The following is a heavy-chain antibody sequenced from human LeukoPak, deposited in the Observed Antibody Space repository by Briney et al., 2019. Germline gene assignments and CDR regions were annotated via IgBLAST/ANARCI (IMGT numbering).Heavy chain of an antibody. J-gene: IGHJ4*02. CDR2: IRESGNTT. D-gene: IGHD7-27*01. CDR1: GFTFSSYA. CDR3: AKDGGLWVSAHWGDS. V-gene: IGHV3-23*01. Sequence: GGSLRLSCAASGFTFSSYAMTWVRQAPGKGLEWVSVIRESGNTTYYADSVKGRFTVSRDNSKNTLFLQMNSLRAEDTAVYYCAKDGGLWVSAHWGDSWGRGTLVTVSS.